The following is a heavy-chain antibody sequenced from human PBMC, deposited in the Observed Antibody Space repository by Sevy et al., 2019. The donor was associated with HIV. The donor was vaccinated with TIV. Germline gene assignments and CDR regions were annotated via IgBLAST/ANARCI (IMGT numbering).Heavy chain of an antibody. D-gene: IGHD6-13*01. CDR1: GFTFSSYS. V-gene: IGHV3-21*01. CDR3: ARDPRTSAAGTRYFAY. CDR2: ISSSSSYI. Sequence: GGSLRLSCAASGFTFSSYSMNWVRQAPGKALEWVSSISSSSSYIYYADSVKGRFTISRDNAKNSLYLQMNSLRAEDTAVYYCARDPRTSAAGTRYFAYWGQGTLVTVSS. J-gene: IGHJ4*02.